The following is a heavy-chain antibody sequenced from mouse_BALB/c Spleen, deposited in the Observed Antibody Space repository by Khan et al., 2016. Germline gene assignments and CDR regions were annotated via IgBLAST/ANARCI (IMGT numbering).Heavy chain of an antibody. V-gene: IGHV5-9*02. Sequence: EVELVESGGGLVKPGGSLKLSCAASGFAFSSYDMSWVRQTPEKRLEWVSTISSGGTYTYYPDSVKGRFTISRDNARHTLYLQMSSLRSEDTALYYCARRDYGSSYKGFAYWGQGTLVTVSA. CDR2: ISSGGTYT. J-gene: IGHJ3*01. CDR3: ARRDYGSSYKGFAY. D-gene: IGHD1-1*01. CDR1: GFAFSSYD.